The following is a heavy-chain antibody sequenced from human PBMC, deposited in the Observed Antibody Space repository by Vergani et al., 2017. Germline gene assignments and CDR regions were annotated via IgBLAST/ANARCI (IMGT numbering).Heavy chain of an antibody. J-gene: IGHJ4*02. CDR2: INPSGGHT. CDR3: ARGDYGILTDYRY. V-gene: IGHV1-46*03. D-gene: IGHD3-9*01. Sequence: QVQVVQSGAEVTKSGASVKVSCKTSGYTFSNYYMHWVRQAPGQGLEWMGIINPSGGHTNYAQKFQGRVTMTRNTSTSTVYMELSSLRSEDTAIYYCARGDYGILTDYRYWGQGTLVTVSA. CDR1: GYTFSNYY.